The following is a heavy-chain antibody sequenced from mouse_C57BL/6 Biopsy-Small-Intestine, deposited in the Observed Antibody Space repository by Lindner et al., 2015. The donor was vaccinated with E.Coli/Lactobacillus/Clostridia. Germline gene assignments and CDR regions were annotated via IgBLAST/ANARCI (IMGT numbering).Heavy chain of an antibody. D-gene: IGHD1-1*02. V-gene: IGHV1-4*01. CDR3: ARGLIDYYDVKRWFDP. CDR1: GYTFTTYA. J-gene: IGHJ3*01. CDR2: INSGSGDT. Sequence: SVKVSCKASGYTFTTYAIHWVRQAPGQRLEWMGWINSGSGDTKYSQKLRDRVTFTRDTSASTAYMELRSLRSEDTAVYYCARGLIDYYDVKRWFDPWGQGTLVTVS.